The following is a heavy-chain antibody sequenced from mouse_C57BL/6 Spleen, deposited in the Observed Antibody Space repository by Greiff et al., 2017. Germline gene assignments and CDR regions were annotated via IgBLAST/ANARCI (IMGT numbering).Heavy chain of an antibody. V-gene: IGHV1-59*01. CDR1: GYTFTSYW. Sequence: QVQLQQPGAELVRPGTSVKLSCKASGYTFTSYWMHWVKQRPGQGLEWIGVIDPSDSYTNYNQKFKGKATLTVDTSSSTAYMQLSSLTSEDSAVYYCERYDYDSWFAYWGQGTLVTVSA. CDR2: IDPSDSYT. J-gene: IGHJ3*01. D-gene: IGHD2-4*01. CDR3: ERYDYDSWFAY.